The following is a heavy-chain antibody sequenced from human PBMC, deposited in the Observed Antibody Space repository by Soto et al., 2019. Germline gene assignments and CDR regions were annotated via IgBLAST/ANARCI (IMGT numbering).Heavy chain of an antibody. V-gene: IGHV1-18*04. CDR2: ISGYNGNT. Sequence: QVQLVQSGGEVKKPGASVKVSCKASGYTFTRYGISWVRQAPGQGLEWMGWISGYNGNTNYAQKLQGRVTMTTDTSTSTAYMELRSLRSDYTAVYYCARDVDTAIYYYYGMDVWGQGTTVTVSS. CDR1: GYTFTRYG. J-gene: IGHJ6*02. D-gene: IGHD5-18*01. CDR3: ARDVDTAIYYYYGMDV.